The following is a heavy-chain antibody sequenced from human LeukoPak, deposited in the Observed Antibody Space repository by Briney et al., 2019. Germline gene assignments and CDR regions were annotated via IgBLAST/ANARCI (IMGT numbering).Heavy chain of an antibody. Sequence: KFQGRVTITRDTSASTAYMEMSSLRSEDTAVYYCARSHNDLGYWGQGTLVTVSS. J-gene: IGHJ4*02. V-gene: IGHV1-3*01. D-gene: IGHD1-1*01. CDR3: ARSHNDLGY.